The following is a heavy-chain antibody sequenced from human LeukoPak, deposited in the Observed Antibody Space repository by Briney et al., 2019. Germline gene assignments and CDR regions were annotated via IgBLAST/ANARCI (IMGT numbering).Heavy chain of an antibody. CDR2: INPNSGGT. J-gene: IGHJ4*02. CDR1: GYTFTSYG. D-gene: IGHD6-13*01. CDR3: ARTPYSSSWSPFRFFDY. V-gene: IGHV1-2*02. Sequence: ASVKVSCKASGYTFTSYGISWVRQAPGQGLEWMGWINPNSGGTNYAQKFQGRVTMTRDTSISTAYMELSRLRSDDTAVYYCARTPYSSSWSPFRFFDYWGQGTLVTVSS.